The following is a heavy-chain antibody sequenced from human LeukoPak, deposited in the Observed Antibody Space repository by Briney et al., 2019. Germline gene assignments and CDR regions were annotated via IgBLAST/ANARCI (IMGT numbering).Heavy chain of an antibody. CDR1: GGTFSSYA. CDR2: IIPIFGTA. J-gene: IGHJ4*02. Sequence: ASVKVSCKASGGTFSSYAISWVRQAPGQGLEWMGGIIPIFGTANYAQKFQGRVTITADESTSTAYMELGSLRSEDTAVYYCARGPPRAAAGRFDYWGQGTLVTVSS. D-gene: IGHD6-13*01. CDR3: ARGPPRAAAGRFDY. V-gene: IGHV1-69*13.